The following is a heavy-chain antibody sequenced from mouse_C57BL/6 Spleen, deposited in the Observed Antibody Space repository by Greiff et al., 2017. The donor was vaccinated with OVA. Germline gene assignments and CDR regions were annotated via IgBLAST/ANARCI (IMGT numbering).Heavy chain of an antibody. CDR3: ARWGSYYFDY. Sequence: VQLQQSGPELVKPGASVKISCKASGYAFSSSWMNWVKQRPGKGLEWIGRIYPGDGDTNYNGKFKGKATLTADKSSSTAYMQLSSLTSEDSAVYFCARWGSYYFDYWGQGTTLTVSS. CDR2: IYPGDGDT. CDR1: GYAFSSSW. J-gene: IGHJ2*01. V-gene: IGHV1-82*01. D-gene: IGHD1-1*01.